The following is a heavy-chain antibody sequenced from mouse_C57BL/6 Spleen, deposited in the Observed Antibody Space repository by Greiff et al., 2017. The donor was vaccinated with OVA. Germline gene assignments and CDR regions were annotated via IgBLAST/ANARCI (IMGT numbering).Heavy chain of an antibody. V-gene: IGHV1-69*01. J-gene: IGHJ4*01. CDR1: GYTFTSYW. CDR2: IDPSDSYT. D-gene: IGHD1-1*01. CDR3: ARWDYGSGYGAMDY. Sequence: QVQLQQPGAELVMPGASVKLSCKASGYTFTSYWMHWVKQRPGQGLEWIGEIDPSDSYTNYNQKFKGKSTLTVDKSSSTAYMQLSSLTSEDSAVYYCARWDYGSGYGAMDYWGQGTSVTVSS.